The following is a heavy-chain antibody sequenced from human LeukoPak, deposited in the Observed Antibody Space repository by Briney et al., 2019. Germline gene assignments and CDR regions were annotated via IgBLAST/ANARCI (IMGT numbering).Heavy chain of an antibody. CDR1: GGSISTYY. J-gene: IGHJ4*02. CDR2: IYYSGNT. V-gene: IGHV4-59*01. Sequence: PSETLSLTCTVSGGSISTYYWSWMRQPPGKGLEWIGYIYYSGNTNYNPSLKTRVTISIDTSKNQFFLRLRSVTAADTAVYYYARVGEGCFHHWGQGTLATVSS. CDR3: ARVGEGCFHH.